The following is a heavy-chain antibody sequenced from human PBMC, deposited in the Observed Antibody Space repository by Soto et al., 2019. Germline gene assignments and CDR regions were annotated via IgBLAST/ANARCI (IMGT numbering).Heavy chain of an antibody. D-gene: IGHD4-17*01. CDR1: GFTFSRYS. CDR3: AKHCYGDCPDDVDY. CDR2: ISSFSSYI. V-gene: IGHV3-21*01. J-gene: IGHJ4*02. Sequence: EVQLVESGGGLVKPGGSLRLSCAASGFTFSRYSMKWVRQAPGKGLEWVSSISSFSSYIYYADSVKGRFTISRDNAKNSLYLQINSLRAEDTAVYYCAKHCYGDCPDDVDYWGQGTLVTFSS.